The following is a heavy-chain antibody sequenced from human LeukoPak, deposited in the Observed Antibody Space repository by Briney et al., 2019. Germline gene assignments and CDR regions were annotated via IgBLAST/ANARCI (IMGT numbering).Heavy chain of an antibody. D-gene: IGHD4-23*01. V-gene: IGHV4-59*01. J-gene: IGHJ4*02. CDR2: IYYSGST. CDR1: GGSISSYY. CDR3: ARQFRWSFDC. Sequence: SETLSLTCTVSGGSISSYYWSWIRQPPGKGLEWIGYIYYSGSTNYNPSLKSRVTISVDTSKNQFSLKLSSVTAADTAVYYCARQFRWSFDCWGQGTLVTVSS.